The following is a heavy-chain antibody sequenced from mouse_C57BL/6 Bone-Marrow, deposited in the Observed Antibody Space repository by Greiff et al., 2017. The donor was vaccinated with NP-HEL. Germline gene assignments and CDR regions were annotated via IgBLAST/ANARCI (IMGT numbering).Heavy chain of an antibody. CDR3: TRFITTVVATYDY. D-gene: IGHD1-1*01. CDR1: GYTFTSYW. J-gene: IGHJ2*01. V-gene: IGHV1-5*01. CDR2: IYPGNSDT. Sequence: VQLQQSGTVLARPGASVKMSYKTSGYTFTSYWMHWVKQRPGQGLEWIGAIYPGNSDTSYNQKFKGKAKLTAVTSASTAYMELSSLTNEDSAVYYCTRFITTVVATYDYWGQGTTLTVSS.